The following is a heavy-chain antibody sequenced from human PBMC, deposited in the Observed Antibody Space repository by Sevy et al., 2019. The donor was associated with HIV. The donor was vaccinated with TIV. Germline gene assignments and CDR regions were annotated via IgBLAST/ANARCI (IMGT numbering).Heavy chain of an antibody. J-gene: IGHJ4*02. Sequence: GGSLRLSCAASGLIVSSNFMSWVRQAPGKGLEWVSVLYLGGSTYYADSVKGRFPISRDDSKNTLYLQMNSLRAEDTAVYFCARGKHISDYYGSFDYWGQGTLVTVSS. CDR1: GLIVSSNF. CDR3: ARGKHISDYYGSFDY. D-gene: IGHD3-3*01. V-gene: IGHV3-53*01. CDR2: LYLGGST.